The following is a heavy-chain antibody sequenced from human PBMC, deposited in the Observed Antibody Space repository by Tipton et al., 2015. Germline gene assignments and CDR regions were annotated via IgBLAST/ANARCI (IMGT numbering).Heavy chain of an antibody. CDR1: GGSISSSSYY. V-gene: IGHV4-39*07. D-gene: IGHD4-23*01. Sequence: TLSLTCTVSGGSISSSSYYWGWIRQPPGKGLEWIGSIYYSGSTYYNPSLKSQVTISVDTSKTQFSLKMSSVTASDTAVYYCARARGRHGGLFDSWGQGILVTVSS. CDR3: ARARGRHGGLFDS. J-gene: IGHJ4*02. CDR2: IYYSGST.